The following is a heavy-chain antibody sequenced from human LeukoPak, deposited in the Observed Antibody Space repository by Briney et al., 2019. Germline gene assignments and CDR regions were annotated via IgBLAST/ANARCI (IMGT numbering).Heavy chain of an antibody. CDR3: AKDWDYYGSGSYSDY. D-gene: IGHD3-10*01. CDR2: IKSDGSAT. Sequence: GGSLRLSCAGSXFSFSSYLMHWVRQPPEKGLEWVFSIKSDGSATAYADSVKGRFTISRDNSKNTLYLQMNSLRAEDTAVYYCAKDWDYYGSGSYSDYWGQGTLVTVSS. CDR1: XFSFSSYL. V-gene: IGHV3-74*01. J-gene: IGHJ4*02.